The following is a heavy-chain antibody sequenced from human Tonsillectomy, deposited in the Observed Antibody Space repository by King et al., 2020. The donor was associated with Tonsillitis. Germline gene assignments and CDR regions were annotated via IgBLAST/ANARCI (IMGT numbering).Heavy chain of an antibody. D-gene: IGHD2-2*01. CDR2: INPKSGGT. V-gene: IGHV1-2*02. J-gene: IGHJ5*02. Sequence: VQLVESGAEVKKPGASVKVSCKAAGYTFTGYYMNWVRQAPGQGVEWMGGINPKSGGTNSEQKLQGSGTMTRDTSISTAYMELSRLRSDDTAVYYCARDPNVVPHNWFDPWGQGTLVTVSS. CDR3: ARDPNVVPHNWFDP. CDR1: GYTFTGYY.